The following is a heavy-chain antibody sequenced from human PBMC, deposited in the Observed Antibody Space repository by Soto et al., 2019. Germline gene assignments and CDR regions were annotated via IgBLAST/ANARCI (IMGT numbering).Heavy chain of an antibody. D-gene: IGHD3-3*01. CDR2: IYYSGST. J-gene: IGHJ6*02. V-gene: IGHV4-39*01. CDR3: ARQSGQLRFLEWLSDRRNYYYYGMDV. CDR1: GGSISSSSYY. Sequence: SETLSLTCTVSGGSISSSSYYWGWIRQPPGKGLEWIGSIYYSGSTYYNPSLKSRVTISVDTSKNQFSLKLSSVTAADTAVYYCARQSGQLRFLEWLSDRRNYYYYGMDVWGQGTTVTVSS.